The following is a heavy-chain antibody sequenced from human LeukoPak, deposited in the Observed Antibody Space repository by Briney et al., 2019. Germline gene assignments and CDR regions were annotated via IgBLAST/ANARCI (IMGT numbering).Heavy chain of an antibody. CDR2: ISSSSSYI. CDR1: GFTFSSYS. V-gene: IGHV3-21*01. CDR3: ARDSWWGYCSSTSCYRYYFDY. J-gene: IGHJ4*02. D-gene: IGHD2-2*01. Sequence: GGSLRLSCAASGFTFSSYSMNWVRQAPGKGLEWVSSISSSSSYIYYADSVKGRFTISRDNAKNSLYLQMNSLRAEDTAVYYCARDSWWGYCSSTSCYRYYFDYWGQGTLVTVSS.